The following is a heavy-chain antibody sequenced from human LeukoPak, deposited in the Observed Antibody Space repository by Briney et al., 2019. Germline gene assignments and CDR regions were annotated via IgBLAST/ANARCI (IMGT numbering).Heavy chain of an antibody. CDR1: GGSLSDYY. J-gene: IGHJ4*02. D-gene: IGHD4-11*01. Sequence: TSETLSLTCTVSGGSLSDYYWSWVRQPPGKGLEWIGYIYDSGNTNYNPSLKSRVTMSIDTSNNKFSLRLSSVTAADTAVYYCARHPSSTALFDYWGQGTLVTVSS. CDR2: IYDSGNT. V-gene: IGHV4-59*01. CDR3: ARHPSSTALFDY.